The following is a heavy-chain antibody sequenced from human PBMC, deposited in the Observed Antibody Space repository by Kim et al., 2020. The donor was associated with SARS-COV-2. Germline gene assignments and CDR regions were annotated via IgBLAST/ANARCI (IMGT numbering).Heavy chain of an antibody. V-gene: IGHV3-23*01. CDR3: AKSLGSSNYFFDY. CDR2: IGIGDAGA. CDR1: GFIFSSYA. J-gene: IGHJ4*02. D-gene: IGHD3-10*01. Sequence: GGSLRLSCEASGFIFSSYAMTWVRQAPGKGLEWVSTIGIGDAGAYYADSVKGRFTISRDNSKNTLFLQMNSLRVEDTAIYHCAKSLGSSNYFFDYWGQGTLVTVSS.